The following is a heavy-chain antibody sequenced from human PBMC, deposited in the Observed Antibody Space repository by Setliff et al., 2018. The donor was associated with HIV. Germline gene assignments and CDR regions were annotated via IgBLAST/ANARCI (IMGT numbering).Heavy chain of an antibody. J-gene: IGHJ4*02. V-gene: IGHV1-69*13. CDR2: IIPSLGTA. D-gene: IGHD5-12*01. Sequence: ASVKVSCKSSGDTFTGYTITWVRQAPGQGLEWMGGIIPSLGTANYAQRFQGRVTFTADASTSTVYMELSSLRSEDTGMYYRARDAGYSGSAWNYWGQGTLVTVSS. CDR3: ARDAGYSGSAWNY. CDR1: GDTFTGYT.